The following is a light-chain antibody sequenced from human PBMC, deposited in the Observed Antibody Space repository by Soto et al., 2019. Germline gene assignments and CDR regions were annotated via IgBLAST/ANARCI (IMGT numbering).Light chain of an antibody. CDR2: AAS. Sequence: DIQMTQSPSSLSASVGYRVTITCRASQSISSYLNWYQQKPGKAPKLLIYAASSLQSGVPSRFSGSGSGTDFTLTIRSLQPEDFATYYCQQSYSTPQITFGQGTRLETK. V-gene: IGKV1-39*01. J-gene: IGKJ5*01. CDR1: QSISSY. CDR3: QQSYSTPQIT.